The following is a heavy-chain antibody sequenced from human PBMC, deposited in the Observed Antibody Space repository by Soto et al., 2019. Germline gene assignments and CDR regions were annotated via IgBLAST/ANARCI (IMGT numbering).Heavy chain of an antibody. V-gene: IGHV1-2*02. D-gene: IGHD3-22*01. CDR1: GYTFTAYY. CDR2: IDPNSGGT. Sequence: ASVKVSCKASGYTFTAYYMHWVRQAPGQGLEWMGWIDPNSGGTSYAQKFQGRVTMTRDTSISTAYMELSSLYSDDTAVYYCAREDGGTDSSGYGFNPWGQGTMVTVS. CDR3: AREDGGTDSSGYGFNP. J-gene: IGHJ3*01.